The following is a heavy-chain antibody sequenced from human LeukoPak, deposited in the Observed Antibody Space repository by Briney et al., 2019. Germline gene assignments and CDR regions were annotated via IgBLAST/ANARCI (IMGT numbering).Heavy chain of an antibody. CDR1: GGSISSGGYS. Sequence: SETLSLTCAVSGGSISSGGYSWSWIRQPPGKGLELIGHIWYCKSTYYNPSLKSRVTISVDTSKNQFSLKLSSVTAADTAVYYCARADDWTPGFDSWGQGTLVTVSS. CDR2: IWYCKST. CDR3: ARADDWTPGFDS. D-gene: IGHD3-9*01. V-gene: IGHV4-30-4*07. J-gene: IGHJ4*02.